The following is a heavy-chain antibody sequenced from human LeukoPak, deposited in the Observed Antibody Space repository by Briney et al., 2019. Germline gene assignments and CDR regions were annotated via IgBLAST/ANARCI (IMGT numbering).Heavy chain of an antibody. V-gene: IGHV3-21*01. CDR2: MSGSSSYS. CDR3: ARREGYCSGGSCYYYYGMDV. CDR1: GCTFSSYS. Sequence: GGSLRLSCAASGCTFSSYSFNWVWQAPGKGMELVSSMSGSSSYSYYSDSVKDRCTISRDNAKNSLYLQTNSLRAEDTAVYYCARREGYCSGGSCYYYYGMDVWGKGTTVTVSS. D-gene: IGHD2-15*01. J-gene: IGHJ6*04.